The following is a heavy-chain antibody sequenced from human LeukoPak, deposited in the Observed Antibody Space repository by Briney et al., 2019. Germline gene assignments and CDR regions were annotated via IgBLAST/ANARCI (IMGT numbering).Heavy chain of an antibody. CDR1: GFTFSSYA. CDR2: ISGSGGST. D-gene: IGHD6-6*01. Sequence: GGSLRLSCAASGFTFSSYAMSWVRQAPREGLEWVSAISGSGGSTYYADSVKGRFTISRDNSKNTLYLQMNSLRAEDTAVYYCAKAWYSSSSLSEYYFDYWGQGTLVTVSS. CDR3: AKAWYSSSSLSEYYFDY. V-gene: IGHV3-23*01. J-gene: IGHJ4*02.